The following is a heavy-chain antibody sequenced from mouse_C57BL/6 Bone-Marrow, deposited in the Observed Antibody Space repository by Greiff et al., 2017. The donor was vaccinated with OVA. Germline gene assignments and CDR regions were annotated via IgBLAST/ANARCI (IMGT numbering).Heavy chain of an antibody. D-gene: IGHD2-4*01. CDR2: ISSGGSYT. V-gene: IGHV5-6*02. J-gene: IGHJ2*01. Sequence: DVKLQESGGDLVKPGGSLKLSCAASGFTFSSYGMSWVRQTPDKRLEWVATISSGGSYTYYPDSVKGRFTISRDNAKNTLYLQMSSLKSEDTAMYYCARRGYDYDGGVDYWGQGTTLTVSS. CDR3: ARRGYDYDGGVDY. CDR1: GFTFSSYG.